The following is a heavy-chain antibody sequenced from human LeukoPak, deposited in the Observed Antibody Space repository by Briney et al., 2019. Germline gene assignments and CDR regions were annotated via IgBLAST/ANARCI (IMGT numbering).Heavy chain of an antibody. V-gene: IGHV1-2*06. D-gene: IGHD6-13*01. J-gene: IGHJ4*02. Sequence: GASVKVSCKASGYTFTGYYMHWVRQAPGQGLEWMGRINPNSGGTNYAQKFQGRVTMTRDTPISTAYMELSRLRSDGTAVYYCARRHSSSWSFDYWGQGTLVTVSS. CDR2: INPNSGGT. CDR3: ARRHSSSWSFDY. CDR1: GYTFTGYY.